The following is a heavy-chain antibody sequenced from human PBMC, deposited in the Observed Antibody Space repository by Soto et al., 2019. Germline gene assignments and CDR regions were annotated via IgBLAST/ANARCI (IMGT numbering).Heavy chain of an antibody. CDR2: IYYGGST. V-gene: IGHV4-39*01. Sequence: PSETLSLTCTVSGGSISGSNFYWGWIRQPPGKGLEWIGSIYYGGSTFYNSSLKSRVSISVDMSKNQFSLKVNSVTAADTAMYYCARRVPAYGEDSWGQGTLVTVS. CDR3: ARRVPAYGEDS. CDR1: GGSISGSNFY. J-gene: IGHJ4*02. D-gene: IGHD3-10*01.